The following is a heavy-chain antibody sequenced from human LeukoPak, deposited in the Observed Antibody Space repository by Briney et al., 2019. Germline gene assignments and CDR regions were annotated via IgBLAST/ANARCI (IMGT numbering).Heavy chain of an antibody. V-gene: IGHV3-9*01. CDR2: ISWNSASI. CDR3: VSEKYYYDSSGYHRYYFDY. D-gene: IGHD3-22*01. Sequence: GGSLRLSCAASGFTFDDNAMHWVRQVPGKGLDWVSGISWNSASIGYADSVKGRFTISRDNAKNSLYLQMNSLRAEDTALYYCVSEKYYYDSSGYHRYYFDYWGQGALVTVSS. J-gene: IGHJ4*02. CDR1: GFTFDDNA.